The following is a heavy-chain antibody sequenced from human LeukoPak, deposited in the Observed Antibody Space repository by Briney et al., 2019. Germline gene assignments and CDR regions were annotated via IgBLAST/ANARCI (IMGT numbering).Heavy chain of an antibody. CDR1: GVSISRSSYY. CDR3: AKTLAGQFPGTKAFDI. J-gene: IGHJ3*02. D-gene: IGHD6-13*01. CDR2: IHYSGST. Sequence: SETLSLTCTVSGVSISRSSYYWGWIRQPPGKGLEWIGSIHYSGSTYYNPSLKSRVTISVDTSKNQFSLKLSSVTAADTAVYYCAKTLAGQFPGTKAFDIWGQGTMVTVSS. V-gene: IGHV4-39*01.